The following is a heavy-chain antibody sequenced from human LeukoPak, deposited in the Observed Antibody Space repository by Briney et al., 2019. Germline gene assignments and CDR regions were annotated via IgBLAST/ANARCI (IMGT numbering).Heavy chain of an antibody. V-gene: IGHV4-39*07. CDR1: GGSISSSSYY. CDR2: IYHSGST. CDR3: ASLEVVPAAMPFDY. Sequence: SETLSLTCTVSGGSISSSSYYWGWIRQPPGKGLEWIGSIYHSGSTYYDPSLKSRVTISVDTSKNQFSLKLSSVTAADTAVYYCASLEVVPAAMPFDYWGQGTLVTVSS. J-gene: IGHJ4*02. D-gene: IGHD2-2*01.